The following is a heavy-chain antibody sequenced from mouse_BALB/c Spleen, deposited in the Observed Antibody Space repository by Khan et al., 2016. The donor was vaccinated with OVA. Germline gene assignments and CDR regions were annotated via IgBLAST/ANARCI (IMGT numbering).Heavy chain of an antibody. CDR2: IHYSGST. CDR1: NYSITSGYN. J-gene: IGHJ3*01. V-gene: IGHV3-1*02. Sequence: EVQLQESGPDLVKPSQSLSLTCTVTNYSITSGYNWHWIRQFPGNKLEWMGYIHYSGSTNYIPSLKSRISITRDISKNQFFLQLNSVTSEDTATXYCAGGFPTYWGQGTLVTVSA. CDR3: AGGFPTY.